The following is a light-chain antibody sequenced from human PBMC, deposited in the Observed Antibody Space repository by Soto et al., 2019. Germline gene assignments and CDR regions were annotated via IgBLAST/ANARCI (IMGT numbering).Light chain of an antibody. CDR2: WAS. CDR3: PQN. Sequence: IVMTQSPDSLAVSLGERATINCKSSQSILYSPNNQNYLAWYQQKPGQPPKLLVYWASTRESGVPDRFSGSGSGTDFTLTISSLQAEDVAVYSPPQNFGQGTKVEIK. J-gene: IGKJ1*01. CDR1: QSILYSPNNQNY. V-gene: IGKV4-1*01.